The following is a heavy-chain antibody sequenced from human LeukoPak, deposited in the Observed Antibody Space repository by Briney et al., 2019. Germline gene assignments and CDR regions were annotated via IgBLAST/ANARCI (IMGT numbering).Heavy chain of an antibody. CDR3: ARGEGKRYFDWFFS. D-gene: IGHD3-9*01. CDR2: INPNNGAT. J-gene: IGHJ5*01. CDR1: GYLFTCYH. Sequence: ASVKVSCKASGYLFTCYHMHWVRQAPGQGLEWMGRINPNNGATDFAQKFQGRVTMTRDTSISTAYMELSRLRSYDTAVYFCARGEGKRYFDWFFSWGQGTLVTVSS. V-gene: IGHV1-2*06.